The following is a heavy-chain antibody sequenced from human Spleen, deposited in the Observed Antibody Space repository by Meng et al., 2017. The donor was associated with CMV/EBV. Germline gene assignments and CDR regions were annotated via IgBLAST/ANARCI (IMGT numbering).Heavy chain of an antibody. V-gene: IGHV4-4*02. Sequence: VQLAEPGPGLVRPAGTLSLTGAVAGCSISIDSLRRWVRQPPGKVVGVIGEIYHRGGTNYNPSLRGRVTISLDKAKNQFSPTLRSLSAADTAVYYCARDPDCIGWAGWGQGTLVTVSS. CDR3: ARDPDCIGWAG. D-gene: IGHD2-21*01. CDR2: IYHRGGT. CDR1: GCSISIDSL. J-gene: IGHJ4*02.